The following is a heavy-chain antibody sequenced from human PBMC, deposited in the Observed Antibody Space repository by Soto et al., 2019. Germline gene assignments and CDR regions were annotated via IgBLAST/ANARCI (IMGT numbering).Heavy chain of an antibody. Sequence: SETLSLTCSVSGGSVSNKTYYWSWIRQPPGKRLEWIGYVYYSGTTNCNPSLKSRVTISVDLSKNQFSLRLSSVTTADTALYYCARTTAVPNTLRSRYFFDYWGQGTLVTVSS. J-gene: IGHJ4*02. CDR3: ARTTAVPNTLRSRYFFDY. V-gene: IGHV4-61*01. CDR2: VYYSGTT. D-gene: IGHD4-17*01. CDR1: GGSVSNKTYY.